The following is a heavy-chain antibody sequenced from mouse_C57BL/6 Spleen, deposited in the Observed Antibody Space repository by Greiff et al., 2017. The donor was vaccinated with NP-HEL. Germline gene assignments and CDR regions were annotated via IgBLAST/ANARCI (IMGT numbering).Heavy chain of an antibody. CDR3: ANKVRPYWYFDV. V-gene: IGHV3-6*01. CDR2: ISYDGSN. J-gene: IGHJ1*03. CDR1: GYSITSGYY. D-gene: IGHD2-14*01. Sequence: EVHLVESGPGLVKPSQSLSLTCSVTGYSITSGYYWNWIRQFPGNKLEWMGYISYDGSNNYNPSLKNRISITRDTSKNQFFLKLNSVTTEDTATYYCANKVRPYWYFDVWGTGTTVTVSS.